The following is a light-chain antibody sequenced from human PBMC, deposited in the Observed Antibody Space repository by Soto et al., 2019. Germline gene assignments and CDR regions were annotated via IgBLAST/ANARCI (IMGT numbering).Light chain of an antibody. CDR3: QQSSNWQGT. CDR2: DAS. Sequence: EIVLTQSPATLSLSPGERATLYCRASQSVSTYLAWYQQTPGRPTRLLIYDASKRAPGIPARFSGSGSGTDFTLTVSSLEPEDFAVYYCQQSSNWQGTFGRGTRVDIK. V-gene: IGKV3-11*01. CDR1: QSVSTY. J-gene: IGKJ1*01.